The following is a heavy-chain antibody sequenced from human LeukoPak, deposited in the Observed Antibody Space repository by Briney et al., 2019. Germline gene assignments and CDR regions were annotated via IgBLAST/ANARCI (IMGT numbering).Heavy chain of an antibody. CDR2: ISPSGGST. CDR1: GYTFTGYW. CDR3: AREVQPHRIAAAGNLIY. Sequence: ASVKVSCKAFGYTFTGYWMHWVRQAPGQGPEWMGVISPSGGSTIYAQKFKGRVTLTRDMSTSTVYMELSSLRSEGTAVYYCAREVQPHRIAAAGNLIYWGQGTLVTVSS. D-gene: IGHD6-13*01. V-gene: IGHV1-46*01. J-gene: IGHJ4*02.